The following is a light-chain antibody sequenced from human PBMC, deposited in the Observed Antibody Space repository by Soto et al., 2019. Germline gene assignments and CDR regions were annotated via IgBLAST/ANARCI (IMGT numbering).Light chain of an antibody. CDR3: CSYAGSNTFL. V-gene: IGLV2-23*03. Sequence: QSALTQPASVSGSHGQSIAISCTGTTNDVGSYNLVSWYQQHPGNAPKLMIFEGSNRPSGVSNRFSGSKADNTASLTISGLQAEDEADYYCCSYAGSNTFLFGGGTKVTVL. CDR1: TNDVGSYNL. J-gene: IGLJ2*01. CDR2: EGS.